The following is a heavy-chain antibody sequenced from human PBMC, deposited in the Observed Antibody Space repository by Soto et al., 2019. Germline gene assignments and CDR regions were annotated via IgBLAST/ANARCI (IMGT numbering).Heavy chain of an antibody. Sequence: PSETLSLTCTVSGGSIISYYWGWIRQPPGKGLEWIGSIYYSGSTYYNPSLKSRVTISVDTSKNQFSLKLSSVTAADTAVYYCARRGSGSYSDYWGQGTLVTVSS. CDR2: IYYSGST. V-gene: IGHV4-39*01. CDR3: ARRGSGSYSDY. CDR1: GGSIISYY. D-gene: IGHD3-10*01. J-gene: IGHJ4*02.